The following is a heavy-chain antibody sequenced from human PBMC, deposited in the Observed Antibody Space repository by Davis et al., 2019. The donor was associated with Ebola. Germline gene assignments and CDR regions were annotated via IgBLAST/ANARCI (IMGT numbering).Heavy chain of an antibody. J-gene: IGHJ4*02. D-gene: IGHD6-19*01. CDR3: TTRLVNHFDY. CDR1: GFTFSSYW. Sequence: GESLKISCAASGFTFSSYWMSWVRQAPGKGLEWVSTISDGGRNTHYADSVKGRFTISRDDSKSTLFLQMNALRAEDTALYYCTTRLVNHFDYWGQGTLVTVSS. V-gene: IGHV3-23*01. CDR2: ISDGGRNT.